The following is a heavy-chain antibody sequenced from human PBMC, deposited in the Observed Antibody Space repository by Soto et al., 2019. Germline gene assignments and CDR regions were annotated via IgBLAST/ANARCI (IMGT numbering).Heavy chain of an antibody. V-gene: IGHV4-39*07. D-gene: IGHD5-18*01. CDR3: ALVQLWHFDY. J-gene: IGHJ4*02. Sequence: SETLSITCTVSGDSICSTIYSGGWIRQPPGKGLEWIGSINHSGNTNYNPSLKSRVTISVDTSKNQFSLKLSSVTAADTAVYYCALVQLWHFDYWGQGTLVTVSS. CDR2: INHSGNT. CDR1: GDSICSTIYS.